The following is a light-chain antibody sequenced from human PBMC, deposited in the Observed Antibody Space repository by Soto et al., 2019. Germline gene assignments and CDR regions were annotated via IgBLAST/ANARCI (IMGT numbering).Light chain of an antibody. V-gene: IGLV2-23*01. Sequence: QSALTQPASVSGSPGQSIAISCTGTSSDVGSYNSVSWYQRHPGKAPKLMIYEGSERPAGVSDRFSGSKSGNTASLTISGLQAEDEADYYCCSYAGNPYVFGTGTKVTVL. CDR2: EGS. CDR3: CSYAGNPYV. CDR1: SSDVGSYNS. J-gene: IGLJ1*01.